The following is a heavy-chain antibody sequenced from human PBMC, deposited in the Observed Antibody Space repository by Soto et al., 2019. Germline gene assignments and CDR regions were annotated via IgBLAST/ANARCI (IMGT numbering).Heavy chain of an antibody. J-gene: IGHJ2*01. CDR1: GFSLSARAVG. Sequence: QITLKESGPTLVKPTQTLTLTCTFSGFSLSARAVGVGWIRQPPGKALEWLALFYWDDDKRYSPSLKSRLTITKDTSKIPVVLTMTNMDPVDTATYYCAHQSFPGFLGWQTTPWYFALWGRGTLVTVSS. CDR2: FYWDDDK. CDR3: AHQSFPGFLGWQTTPWYFAL. D-gene: IGHD3-3*01. V-gene: IGHV2-5*02.